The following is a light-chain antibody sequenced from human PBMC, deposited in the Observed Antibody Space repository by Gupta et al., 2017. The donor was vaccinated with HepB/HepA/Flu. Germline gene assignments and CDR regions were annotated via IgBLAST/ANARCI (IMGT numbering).Light chain of an antibody. Sequence: EIVLTQSPGTLSLSPGERASLSCRASQSVSSSYLAWYQQKPGQSPRLLIYGASSRVAGVPDRFSGSGSGREFTLTISRREQEDFAVYYCQQYGSTPPVTFGQGTRLEIK. V-gene: IGKV3-20*01. CDR1: QSVSSSY. CDR3: QQYGSTPPVT. J-gene: IGKJ5*01. CDR2: GAS.